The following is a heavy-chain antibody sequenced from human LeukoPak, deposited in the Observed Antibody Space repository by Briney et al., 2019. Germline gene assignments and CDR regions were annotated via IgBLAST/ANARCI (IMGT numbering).Heavy chain of an antibody. CDR1: GFTFSSYA. Sequence: GGSLRLSCAASGFTFSSYAMSWVRQAPGKGLEWVSAISGSGGSTYYADSVKGRFTISRDNSKNTLYLQMNSLRAEDMAVYYCAKDGEVLWFGELFPFDYWGQGTLVTVSS. CDR3: AKDGEVLWFGELFPFDY. J-gene: IGHJ4*02. V-gene: IGHV3-23*01. D-gene: IGHD3-10*01. CDR2: ISGSGGST.